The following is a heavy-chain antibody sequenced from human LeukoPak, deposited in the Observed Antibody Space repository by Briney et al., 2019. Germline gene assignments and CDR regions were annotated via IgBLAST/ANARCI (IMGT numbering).Heavy chain of an antibody. V-gene: IGHV4-61*02. CDR2: IYTSGST. CDR3: ARTWVAYWYFDL. CDR1: GGSISSGSYY. D-gene: IGHD2-15*01. J-gene: IGHJ2*01. Sequence: SETLSLTCTVSGGSISSGSYYWSWIRQPAGKGLEWIGRIYTSGSTYYNPSLKSRVTISVDTSKNQFSLKLSSVTAADTAVYYCARTWVAYWYFDLWGRGTLVTVSS.